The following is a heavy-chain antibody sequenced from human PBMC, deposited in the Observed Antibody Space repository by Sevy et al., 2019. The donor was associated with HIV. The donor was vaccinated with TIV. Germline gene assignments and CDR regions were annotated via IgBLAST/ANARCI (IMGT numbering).Heavy chain of an antibody. CDR1: AFNFSIYG. D-gene: IGHD4-17*01. CDR3: ARGRDYGNFDY. CDR2: IWYDGSNK. J-gene: IGHJ4*02. V-gene: IGHV3-33*01. Sequence: GGYLRLSCAASAFNFSIYGMHWVRQAPDKGLEWVALIWYDGSNKYYADSVKGRFTISRDNSKSTLYLQMNSLRAEDTTVYYCARGRDYGNFDYWGQGTLVTVSS.